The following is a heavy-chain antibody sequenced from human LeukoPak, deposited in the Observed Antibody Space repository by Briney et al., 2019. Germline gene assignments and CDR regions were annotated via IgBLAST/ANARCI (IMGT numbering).Heavy chain of an antibody. D-gene: IGHD3-10*01. Sequence: GESPKISCKGSGYSFTSYWIGWVRQMCGKGPEWMGIIYPGYSETRFSPSFQGQVTILVDKSISTAYLQWSSLKASDTAKYYCARQYRDYLGMDVWGQGTTVSV. CDR3: ARQYRDYLGMDV. CDR2: IYPGYSET. J-gene: IGHJ6*02. CDR1: GYSFTSYW. V-gene: IGHV5-51*01.